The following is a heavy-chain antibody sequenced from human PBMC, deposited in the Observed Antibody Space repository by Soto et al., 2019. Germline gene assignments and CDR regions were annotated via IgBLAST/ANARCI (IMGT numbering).Heavy chain of an antibody. V-gene: IGHV1-8*01. CDR3: ARAERYCSSTSCYLYYYYYMDV. CDR2: MNPNSGNT. D-gene: IGHD2-2*01. CDR1: GYTFTSYD. Sequence: QVQLVQSGAEVKKPGASVKVSCKASGYTFTSYDINWVRQATGQGLEWMGWMNPNSGNTGYAQKFQGRVTMTRNTSISTAYMELSSLRSEDTAVYYCARAERYCSSTSCYLYYYYYMDVWGKGTTVTVSS. J-gene: IGHJ6*03.